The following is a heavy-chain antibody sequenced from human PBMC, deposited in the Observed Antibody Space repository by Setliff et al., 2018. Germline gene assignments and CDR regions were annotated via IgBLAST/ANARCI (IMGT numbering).Heavy chain of an antibody. CDR1: GGSIRSSYYY. CDR3: ARPLEESFGGVRDSDAFDV. CDR2: IYYNGST. D-gene: IGHD3-16*01. V-gene: IGHV4-39*01. J-gene: IGHJ3*01. Sequence: PSETLSLTCTVSGGSIRSSYYYWGWIRQPPGKGLEWIGSIYYNGSTHFNPSLKSRVAISVDTSKNLLSLRVNSATATDTAVYYCARPLEESFGGVRDSDAFDVWGQGTMVTVSS.